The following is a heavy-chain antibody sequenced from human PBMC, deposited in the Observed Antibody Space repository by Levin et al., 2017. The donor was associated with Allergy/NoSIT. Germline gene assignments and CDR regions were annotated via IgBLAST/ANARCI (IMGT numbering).Heavy chain of an antibody. CDR2: ISYDGSNK. J-gene: IGHJ6*02. Sequence: GGSLRLSCAASGFTFSSYAMHWVRQAPGKGLEWVAVISYDGSNKYYADSVKGRFTISRDNSKNTLYLQMNSLRAEDTAVYYCARVSIFGVVIILDYYYGMDAWGQGTTVTVSS. D-gene: IGHD3-3*02. V-gene: IGHV3-30*04. CDR1: GFTFSSYA. CDR3: ARVSIFGVVIILDYYYGMDA.